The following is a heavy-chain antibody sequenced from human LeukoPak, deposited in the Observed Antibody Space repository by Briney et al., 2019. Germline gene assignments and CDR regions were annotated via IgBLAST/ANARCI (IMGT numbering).Heavy chain of an antibody. J-gene: IGHJ3*02. CDR3: ARDRSNYRAFDI. CDR1: GGTFSNYS. V-gene: IGHV1-69*01. D-gene: IGHD4-11*01. Sequence: GSSVKVSCKASGGTFSNYSISWVRQAPGQGLEWMGGIIPIFGKANYAQKFQGRVTITADESTTTAYMELSSLRSEDTAVYYCARDRSNYRAFDIWGQGTMVTVSS. CDR2: IIPIFGKA.